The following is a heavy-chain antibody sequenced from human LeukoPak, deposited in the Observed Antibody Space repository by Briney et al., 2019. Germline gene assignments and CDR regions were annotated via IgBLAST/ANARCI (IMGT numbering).Heavy chain of an antibody. CDR3: ARHTYYYGSGSDYGGFDP. CDR2: INHSGST. Sequence: SETLSLTCAVYGGSFSGYYWSWIRQPPGKGLEWIGEINHSGSTNYNPSLKSRVTISVDTSKNQFSLKLSSVTAADTAVYYCARHTYYYGSGSDYGGFDPWGQGTLVTVSS. V-gene: IGHV4-34*01. D-gene: IGHD3-10*01. CDR1: GGSFSGYY. J-gene: IGHJ5*02.